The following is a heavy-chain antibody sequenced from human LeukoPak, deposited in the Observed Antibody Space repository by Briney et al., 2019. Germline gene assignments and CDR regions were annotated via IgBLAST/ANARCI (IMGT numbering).Heavy chain of an antibody. Sequence: SETLSLTCAVCGGSFSGYYWSWIRQPPGTGLEWIGEINHRGSTNYNPSLNRQVTISVHTSKNQYSLKLSSVTATDTAVNYCAGWRGGDSSGRERYYFDYWGQGTLVTVSS. D-gene: IGHD6-19*01. CDR2: INHRGST. CDR1: GGSFSGYY. J-gene: IGHJ4*02. V-gene: IGHV4-34*01. CDR3: AGWRGGDSSGRERYYFDY.